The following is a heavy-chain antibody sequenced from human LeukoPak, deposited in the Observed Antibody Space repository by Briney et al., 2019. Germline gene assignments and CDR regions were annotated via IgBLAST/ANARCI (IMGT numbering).Heavy chain of an antibody. Sequence: SETLSLTCAVYGGSFSGYYWSWIRQPPGKGLEWIGEINHSGSTNYNPSLKSRVTISVDTSKNQFSLKLSSVTAADTAVYYCARGQRGYSYGSHFDYWGQGTLVTVPS. CDR2: INHSGST. CDR1: GGSFSGYY. D-gene: IGHD5-18*01. V-gene: IGHV4-34*01. J-gene: IGHJ4*02. CDR3: ARGQRGYSYGSHFDY.